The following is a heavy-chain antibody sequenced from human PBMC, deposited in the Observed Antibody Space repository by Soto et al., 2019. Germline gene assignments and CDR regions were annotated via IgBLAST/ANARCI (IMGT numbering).Heavy chain of an antibody. D-gene: IGHD3-9*01. Sequence: GGSMRLSCAASGLNFRSYGRHWVRQATGKGLEWVAVISYDGSNKYYADSVKGRFTISRDNSKNTLYLQMNSLRAEDTAVYYCAKDDYDILTGYSYGLDYWGQGTLVTVSS. CDR3: AKDDYDILTGYSYGLDY. CDR1: GLNFRSYG. V-gene: IGHV3-30*18. CDR2: ISYDGSNK. J-gene: IGHJ4*02.